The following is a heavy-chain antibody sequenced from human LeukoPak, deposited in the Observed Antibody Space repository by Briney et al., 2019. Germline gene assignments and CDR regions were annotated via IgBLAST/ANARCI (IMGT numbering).Heavy chain of an antibody. D-gene: IGHD2-2*01. CDR1: GFTFSTYG. V-gene: IGHV3-33*01. Sequence: GRSLRLSCAASGFTFSTYGMHWVRQAPGKGLEWVGIICYDGSNKYYADSVKGRFTISRDNSQNTLYLQMNSLRAEDTAVYYCARDQGCSSTNCYSLFFHYWGQGTLVTVSS. J-gene: IGHJ4*02. CDR3: ARDQGCSSTNCYSLFFHY. CDR2: ICYDGSNK.